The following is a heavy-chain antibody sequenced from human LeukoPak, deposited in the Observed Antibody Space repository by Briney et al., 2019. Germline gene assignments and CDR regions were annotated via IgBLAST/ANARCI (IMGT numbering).Heavy chain of an antibody. V-gene: IGHV3-23*01. D-gene: IGHD3-10*01. Sequence: GGSLRLSCAVSGITLSNYGMSWVRQAPGKVLEWVAGISGTGGSTNYADSVKGRFTISRDNPKNTLYLQMNSLRAEDTAVYFCAKRGVVIRVILVGFHKEAYYFDSWGQGALVTVSS. J-gene: IGHJ4*02. CDR2: ISGTGGST. CDR3: AKRGVVIRVILVGFHKEAYYFDS. CDR1: GITLSNYG.